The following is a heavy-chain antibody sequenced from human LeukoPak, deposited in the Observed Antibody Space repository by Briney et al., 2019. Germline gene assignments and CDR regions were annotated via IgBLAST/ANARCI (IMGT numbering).Heavy chain of an antibody. CDR1: GGSISSYY. V-gene: IGHV4-59*08. CDR2: IYYSGST. D-gene: IGHD1-26*01. J-gene: IGHJ4*02. Sequence: SETLSLTCTVSGGSISSYYWSWIRQPPGKGLEWIGYIYYSGSTNYNPSLKSRVTISVDTSKNQFSLKLSSVTAADTAVYYCARQGYSGSYGGFGYWGQGTLVTVSS. CDR3: ARQGYSGSYGGFGY.